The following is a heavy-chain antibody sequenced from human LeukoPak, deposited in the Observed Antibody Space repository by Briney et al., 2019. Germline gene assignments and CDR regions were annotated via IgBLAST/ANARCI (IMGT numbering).Heavy chain of an antibody. CDR2: IYHSGST. D-gene: IGHD2-2*01. J-gene: IGHJ5*02. V-gene: IGHV4-30-2*01. CDR1: GDSISSSRYY. Sequence: PSATLSLTCTVSGDSISSSRYYWGWIRQPPGKGLEWIGYIYHSGSTYYNPSLKSRVTISVDRSKNQFSLKLSSVTAAGTAVYYCARGRPLGYCSSTSCYGWFDPWGQGTLVTVSS. CDR3: ARGRPLGYCSSTSCYGWFDP.